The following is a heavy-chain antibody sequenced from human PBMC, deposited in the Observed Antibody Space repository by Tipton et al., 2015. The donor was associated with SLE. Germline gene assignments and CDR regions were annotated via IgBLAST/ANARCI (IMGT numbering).Heavy chain of an antibody. V-gene: IGHV4-34*01. CDR2: INHSGRT. CDR1: GGSFTGFS. J-gene: IGHJ6*03. CDR3: ARGVRMTVPAALLGYYFYYMDV. D-gene: IGHD2-2*01. Sequence: TLSLTCVVYGGSFTGFSWNWIRQAPGKGLEWIGEINHSGRTTYNTSLESRVTISVDTSKNQLSLSLSSVTAADTAMYYCARGVRMTVPAALLGYYFYYMDVWDKGTALTVSS.